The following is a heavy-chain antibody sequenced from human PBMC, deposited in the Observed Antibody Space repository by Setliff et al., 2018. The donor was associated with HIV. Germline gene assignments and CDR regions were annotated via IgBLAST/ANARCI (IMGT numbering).Heavy chain of an antibody. CDR2: IYHSGST. CDR3: ARVYNLRVGSFYFDY. J-gene: IGHJ4*02. Sequence: PSETLSLTCTVSGGFISSFYWSWVRQPPGKGLEWIGYIYHSGSTNYNPSLKSRVTISVDTSKNQFFLRLSSVTAADTVIYYCARVYNLRVGSFYFDYWGQGTLVTVS. CDR1: GGFISSFY. D-gene: IGHD3-22*01. V-gene: IGHV4-59*01.